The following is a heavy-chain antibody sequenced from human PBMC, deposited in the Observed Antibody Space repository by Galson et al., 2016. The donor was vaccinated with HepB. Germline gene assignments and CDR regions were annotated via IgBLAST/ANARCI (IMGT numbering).Heavy chain of an antibody. J-gene: IGHJ4*02. CDR3: ARDDETYGDPDF. D-gene: IGHD4-17*01. CDR1: GFTFSTYG. V-gene: IGHV3-33*08. CDR2: IWYDGSEK. Sequence: SLRLSCAVSGFTFSTYGMHWVRQAPGKGLEWVAVIWYDGSEKYYADSVKGRFTISRDNARKSLFLQMNSLRVEDTAVYYCARDDETYGDPDFWGQGTLVTVSS.